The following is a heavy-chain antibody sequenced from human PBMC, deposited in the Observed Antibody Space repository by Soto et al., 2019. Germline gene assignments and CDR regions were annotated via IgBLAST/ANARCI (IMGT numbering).Heavy chain of an antibody. J-gene: IGHJ4*02. Sequence: QVQLQESGPGLVKPSETLSLTCTVSGGSISSYYWSWIRQPPGKGLEWIGYIYYSGSTNYNPSLKSRVTISVDTSKNQFSLMLSSVTAADTAVYYCARVFSGWLYYFDYWGQGTLVTVSS. V-gene: IGHV4-59*01. D-gene: IGHD6-19*01. CDR1: GGSISSYY. CDR3: ARVFSGWLYYFDY. CDR2: IYYSGST.